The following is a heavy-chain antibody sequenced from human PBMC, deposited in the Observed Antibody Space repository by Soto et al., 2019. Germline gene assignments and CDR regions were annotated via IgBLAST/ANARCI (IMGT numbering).Heavy chain of an antibody. J-gene: IGHJ6*02. V-gene: IGHV4-31*03. Sequence: TLSLTCTVSGGSISSGGYYWSWIRQHPGKGLEWIGYIYYSGSTYYNPSLKSRVTISVDTSKKQFSLKLTSVTAADTAVYFCARADYEILTGSYAMDVWGQGTTVTVSS. D-gene: IGHD3-9*01. CDR1: GGSISSGGYY. CDR3: ARADYEILTGSYAMDV. CDR2: IYYSGST.